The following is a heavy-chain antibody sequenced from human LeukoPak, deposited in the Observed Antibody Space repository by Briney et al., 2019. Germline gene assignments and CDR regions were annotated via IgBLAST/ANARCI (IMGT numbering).Heavy chain of an antibody. Sequence: PGGSLRLSCAASGFTFDDYGMSWVRQAPGKGLEWVANIKQDGSEKYYVDSVKGRFTISRDNAKNSLYLQMNSLRAEDTAVYYCAREQGYVSAWGQGTLVTVSS. J-gene: IGHJ5*02. CDR2: IKQDGSEK. CDR1: GFTFDDYG. D-gene: IGHD3-16*01. CDR3: AREQGYVSA. V-gene: IGHV3-7*01.